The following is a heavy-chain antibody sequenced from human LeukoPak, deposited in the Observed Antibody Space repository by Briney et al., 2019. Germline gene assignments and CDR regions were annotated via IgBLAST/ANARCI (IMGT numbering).Heavy chain of an antibody. CDR2: IYPADSDT. Sequence: PGESLKTSCKGSGYSFTSYWIGWVRQMPGEGVEWMVIIYPADSDTRYSPSFQGQVTISADRSISTAYLQWSSLKASDTAMYYCARPGSGTIGIDYWGQGTLVTVSS. J-gene: IGHJ4*02. V-gene: IGHV5-51*01. CDR1: GYSFTSYW. D-gene: IGHD3-10*01. CDR3: ARPGSGTIGIDY.